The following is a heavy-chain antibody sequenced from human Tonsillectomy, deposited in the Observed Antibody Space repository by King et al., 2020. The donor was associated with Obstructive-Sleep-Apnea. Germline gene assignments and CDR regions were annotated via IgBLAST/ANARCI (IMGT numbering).Heavy chain of an antibody. J-gene: IGHJ6*02. CDR3: AKVTGNYEFFYYGMDV. CDR1: GFTFSNYG. CDR2: ISYDGSNK. D-gene: IGHD3-10*01. V-gene: IGHV3-30*18. Sequence: VQLVESGGGVVQPGRSLRLSCAASGFTFSNYGMHWVRQAPGKGLERVAVISYDGSNKYYADSVKGRFTISRDNSKNTLYLQMNSLRAEDTAVYYCAKVTGNYEFFYYGMDVWGQGTTVTVSS.